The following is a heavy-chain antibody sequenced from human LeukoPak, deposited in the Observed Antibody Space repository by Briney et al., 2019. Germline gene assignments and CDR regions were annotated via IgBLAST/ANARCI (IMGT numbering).Heavy chain of an antibody. CDR3: ARGRPPSFFDY. J-gene: IGHJ4*02. Sequence: PSETLSLTCTVSGGSISSGSYYWSWIRQPAGKGLEWIGRIYTSGSTNYNPSLKSRVTISLDTSKNQFSLRLTSVTAADTAVYYCARGRPPSFFDYWGQGTLVTVSS. D-gene: IGHD3-16*02. CDR1: GGSISSGSYY. V-gene: IGHV4-61*02. CDR2: IYTSGST.